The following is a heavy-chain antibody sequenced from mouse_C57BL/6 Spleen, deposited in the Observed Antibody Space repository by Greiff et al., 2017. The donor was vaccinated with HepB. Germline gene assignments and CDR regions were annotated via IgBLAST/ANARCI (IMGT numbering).Heavy chain of an antibody. CDR1: GFTFSDYG. CDR2: ISNLAYSI. D-gene: IGHD2-3*01. J-gene: IGHJ4*01. V-gene: IGHV5-15*01. Sequence: DVQLVESGGGLVQPGGSLKLSCAASGFTFSDYGMAWVRQAPRKGPEWVAFISNLAYSIYYADTVTGRFTISRENAKNTLYLEMSRLRSEDTAMYYCARQASYDGYLYYAMDYWGQGTSVTVSS. CDR3: ARQASYDGYLYYAMDY.